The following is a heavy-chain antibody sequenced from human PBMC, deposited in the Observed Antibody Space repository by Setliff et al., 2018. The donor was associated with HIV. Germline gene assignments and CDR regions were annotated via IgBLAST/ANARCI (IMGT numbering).Heavy chain of an antibody. CDR3: ARGKTWLRFLDY. CDR2: INTYSGYT. CDR1: GYTFNNYG. J-gene: IGHJ4*02. V-gene: IGHV1-18*01. D-gene: IGHD5-12*01. Sequence: ASVKVSCKASGYTFNNYGISWVRQAPGQGLEWMGWINTYSGYTNYAQNVQGRVTVTMDTSTSTAYMELRSLKSDDTAVYYCARGKTWLRFLDYWGQGKLVTVSS.